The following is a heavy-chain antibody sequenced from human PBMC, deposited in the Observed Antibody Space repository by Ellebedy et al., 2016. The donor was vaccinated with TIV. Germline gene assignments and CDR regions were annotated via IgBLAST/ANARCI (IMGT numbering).Heavy chain of an antibody. D-gene: IGHD4-17*01. J-gene: IGHJ4*02. V-gene: IGHV3-48*01. CDR3: AREAVTNLDY. Sequence: PGGSLRLSCAASGFTFSTYSMNWVRQAPGKGLECVSYISSSSSTIYYAVSVKGRFTISRDNAKNSLYLQMSSLRAEDTAVYYCAREAVTNLDYWGQGTLVTVSS. CDR1: GFTFSTYS. CDR2: ISSSSSTI.